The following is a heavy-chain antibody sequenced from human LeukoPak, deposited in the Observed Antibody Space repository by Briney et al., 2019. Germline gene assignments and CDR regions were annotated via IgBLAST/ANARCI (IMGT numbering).Heavy chain of an antibody. CDR2: IWYDGSNK. Sequence: PGRSLRLSCAAYGFTFSSYGMHWVRQAPGKGLEWVAVIWYDGSNKYYADSVKGRFTISRDNSKNTLYLQMNSLRAEDTAVYYCAREAVVTPDYWGQGTLVTVSS. V-gene: IGHV3-33*01. CDR3: AREAVVTPDY. D-gene: IGHD4-23*01. J-gene: IGHJ4*02. CDR1: GFTFSSYG.